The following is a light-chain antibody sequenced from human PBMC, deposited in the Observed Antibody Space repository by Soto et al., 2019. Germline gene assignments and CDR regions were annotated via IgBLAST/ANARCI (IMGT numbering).Light chain of an antibody. CDR1: SSDVGGYNY. Sequence: QSALTQPPSASGSPGQSVTISCTGTSSDVGGYNYVSWHQQHPGKAPKLVIYEVSKRPSGVPDRFSGSKSGNTASLTVSGLQAEDEADYYCSSYAGSNNYVFGTGTKLTVL. CDR2: EVS. V-gene: IGLV2-8*01. CDR3: SSYAGSNNYV. J-gene: IGLJ1*01.